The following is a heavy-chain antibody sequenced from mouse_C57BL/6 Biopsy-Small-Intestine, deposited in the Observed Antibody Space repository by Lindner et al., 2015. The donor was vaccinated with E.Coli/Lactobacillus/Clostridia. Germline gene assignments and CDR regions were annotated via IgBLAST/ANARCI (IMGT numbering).Heavy chain of an antibody. J-gene: IGHJ3*01. CDR2: IYPGDGDT. Sequence: VQLQESGAELVKPGASVKISCKASGYTFSSYCMNWVKQRPGKGLEWIGQIYPGDGDTNYNGKFKGKATLTADKSSSTAYMQLSGLTSEDSAVYFCAKDDAYWGQGTLVTVSA. V-gene: IGHV1-80*01. CDR1: GYTFSSYC. CDR3: AKDDAY.